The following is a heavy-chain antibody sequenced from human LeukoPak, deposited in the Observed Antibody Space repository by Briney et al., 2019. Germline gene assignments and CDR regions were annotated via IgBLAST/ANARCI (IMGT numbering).Heavy chain of an antibody. J-gene: IGHJ4*02. Sequence: PGGSLRLSCAASGFTITAYALSWVRQAPGKGLEWVAAITGTADNTHYADSVQGRFTISRDNSENTLFLQMNSLRAEDTAVYYCARAGNVVPAAAYYFDYWGQGTLVTVSS. D-gene: IGHD2-2*01. V-gene: IGHV3-23*01. CDR2: ITGTADNT. CDR3: ARAGNVVPAAAYYFDY. CDR1: GFTITAYA.